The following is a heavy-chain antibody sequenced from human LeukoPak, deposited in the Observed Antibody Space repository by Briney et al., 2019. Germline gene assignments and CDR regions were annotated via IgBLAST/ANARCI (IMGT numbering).Heavy chain of an antibody. CDR1: RFTFSSYS. CDR3: ARGRTSIAVAYFDY. Sequence: GGSLRLSCAASRFTFSSYSMNWVRQAPGKGLEWVSSISSSSSYIYYADSVKGRFTISRDNAKNSLYLQMNSLRAEDTAVYYCARGRTSIAVAYFDYWGQGTLVTVSS. CDR2: ISSSSSYI. J-gene: IGHJ4*02. D-gene: IGHD6-19*01. V-gene: IGHV3-21*01.